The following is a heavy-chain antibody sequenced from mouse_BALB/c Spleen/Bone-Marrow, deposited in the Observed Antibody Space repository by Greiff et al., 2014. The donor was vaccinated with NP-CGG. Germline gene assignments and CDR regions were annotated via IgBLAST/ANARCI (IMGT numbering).Heavy chain of an antibody. CDR2: IYPGDGDT. Sequence: QVQLQQSGAELARPGASVKLSCKASGYTFTSYWMQWVKQRPGQGLEWIGAIYPGDGDTRYTQKFKGKATLTADKSSSTAYMQLSSLASEDSAVYYCARRDYGIRENYYAMDYWGQGPSDTVSS. D-gene: IGHD1-2*01. CDR1: GYTFTSYW. V-gene: IGHV1-87*01. CDR3: ARRDYGIRENYYAMDY. J-gene: IGHJ4*01.